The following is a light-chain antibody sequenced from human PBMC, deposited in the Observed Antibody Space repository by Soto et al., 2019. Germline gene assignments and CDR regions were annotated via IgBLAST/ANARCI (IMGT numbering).Light chain of an antibody. Sequence: DIQMTQSPSTLSASVGDRVTITCRASQSISSWLAWYQQKQGKAPKLLLYDAPRLESGVPSRFSGSGSGTEFTLTTTSLQHDDFATYYCQQYTPAWTFSQGNKVAIK. V-gene: IGKV1-5*01. CDR2: DAP. CDR3: QQYTPAWT. CDR1: QSISSW. J-gene: IGKJ1*01.